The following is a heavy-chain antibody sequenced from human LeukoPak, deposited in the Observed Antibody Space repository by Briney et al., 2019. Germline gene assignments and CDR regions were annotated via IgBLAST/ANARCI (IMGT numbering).Heavy chain of an antibody. D-gene: IGHD4-17*01. CDR1: GFTFSSYA. V-gene: IGHV3-74*01. Sequence: GGSLRLSCTASGFTFSSYAMSWVRQAPGKGLVWVSRVNSNGSRPIYADSVKGRFTVSRENAKNTLYLQMDSLTAEDTAVYYCAKNGDYGDYFDHWGQGILVTVSS. CDR3: AKNGDYGDYFDH. CDR2: VNSNGSRP. J-gene: IGHJ4*02.